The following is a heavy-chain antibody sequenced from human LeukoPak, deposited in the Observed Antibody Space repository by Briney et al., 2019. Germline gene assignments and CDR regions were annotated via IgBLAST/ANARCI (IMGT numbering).Heavy chain of an antibody. Sequence: PSETLSLTCTVSGGSISSHYWSWIRQPPGKGLEWIGYIYYSGSTNYNPSLKSRVTISVDTSKNQFSLKLSSVTAADTAVYYCARSPRVDFWSGYYQFDYWGQEPWSPSPQ. CDR3: ARSPRVDFWSGYYQFDY. V-gene: IGHV4-59*11. D-gene: IGHD3-3*01. CDR2: IYYSGST. J-gene: IGHJ4*01. CDR1: GGSISSHY.